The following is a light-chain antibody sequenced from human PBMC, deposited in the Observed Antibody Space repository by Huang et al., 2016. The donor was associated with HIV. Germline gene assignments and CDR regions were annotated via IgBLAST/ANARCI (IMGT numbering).Light chain of an antibody. V-gene: IGKV1-39*01. Sequence: DIQMTQSPSSLSASVGDRVTITCRASQSISGYLNWYQQKPGKAPRLLIYGVSSLQSGVSSSFSGSGSGTDFSLTISSLQPEDFATYYCQQSYSDPRTFGPGTKVEI. J-gene: IGKJ1*01. CDR1: QSISGY. CDR2: GVS. CDR3: QQSYSDPRT.